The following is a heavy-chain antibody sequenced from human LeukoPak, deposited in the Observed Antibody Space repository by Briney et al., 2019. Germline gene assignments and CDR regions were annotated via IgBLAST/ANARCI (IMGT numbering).Heavy chain of an antibody. J-gene: IGHJ4*02. Sequence: HPGGSLRLSCAASGFTFSSYGMSWVRQAPGKGLEWVSAISGSGGSTYYADSVKGRFTISRDNSKNTLYLQMNSLRAEDTVVYYCAKQWKVGATVEYFDYWGQGTLVTVSS. V-gene: IGHV3-23*01. D-gene: IGHD1-26*01. CDR1: GFTFSSYG. CDR3: AKQWKVGATVEYFDY. CDR2: ISGSGGST.